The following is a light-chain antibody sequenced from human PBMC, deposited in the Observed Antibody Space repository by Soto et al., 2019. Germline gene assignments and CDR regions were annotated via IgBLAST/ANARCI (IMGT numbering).Light chain of an antibody. CDR3: QQYNNWPRT. CDR2: GAS. Sequence: EIVMTHSPATLSVSPGERVTLSCRASQSVRSNLAWYQQKLGQAPSLLIYGASTRATGIPARFSGSGSATEFTLTISSLQSEDFAVYYCQQYNNWPRTFGQGTKVDI. V-gene: IGKV3-15*01. CDR1: QSVRSN. J-gene: IGKJ1*01.